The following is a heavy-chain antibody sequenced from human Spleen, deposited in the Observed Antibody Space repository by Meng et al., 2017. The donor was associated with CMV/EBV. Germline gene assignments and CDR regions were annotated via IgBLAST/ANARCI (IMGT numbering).Heavy chain of an antibody. CDR1: AYTFTGYY. CDR2: INPNSGGT. D-gene: IGHD3-3*01. Sequence: ASVKVSCKASAYTFTGYYMHWVRQAPGQGLEWMGWINPNSGGTDYAQKFQGRVTMTRDTSISTAYMELSRLRSDDTAVYYCARDALEVDFWSGYYPYNWFDPWGQGTLVTVSS. J-gene: IGHJ5*02. V-gene: IGHV1-2*02. CDR3: ARDALEVDFWSGYYPYNWFDP.